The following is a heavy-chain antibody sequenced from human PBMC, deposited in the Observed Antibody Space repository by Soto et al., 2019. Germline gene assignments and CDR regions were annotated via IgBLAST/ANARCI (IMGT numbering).Heavy chain of an antibody. CDR3: ARDPYHVLLVNAPNLYGMDV. J-gene: IGHJ6*02. CDR2: ISTYNGNT. CDR1: GYTFTTYD. V-gene: IGHV1-18*01. Sequence: QVQLVQSGAEVKKPGASVKVSCKASGYTFTTYDISWVRQAPGQGLEWMGRISTYNGNTNYPQRLQGRLTITTDTPXXTXYXXLRSLRSDDTAVYYCARDPYHVLLVNAPNLYGMDVWGHGTTVTVSS. D-gene: IGHD2-8*01.